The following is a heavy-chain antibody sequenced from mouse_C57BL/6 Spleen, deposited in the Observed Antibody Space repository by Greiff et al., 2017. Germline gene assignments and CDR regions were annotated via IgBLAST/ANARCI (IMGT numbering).Heavy chain of an antibody. D-gene: IGHD1-1*01. CDR2: ISTYYGDA. J-gene: IGHJ3*01. CDR1: GYTFTDYA. CDR3: IDYYGSIAY. Sequence: QVHVKQSGPELVRPGVSVKISCKGSGYTFTDYAMHWVKQSHAKSLEWIGVISTYYGDASYNQKFKDKATMTVDKSSSTAYMELARLTSEDSAVYLPIDYYGSIAYWGQGTLVTVSA. V-gene: IGHV1-67*01.